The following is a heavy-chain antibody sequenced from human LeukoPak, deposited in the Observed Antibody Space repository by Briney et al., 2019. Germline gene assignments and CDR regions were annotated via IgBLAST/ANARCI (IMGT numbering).Heavy chain of an antibody. J-gene: IGHJ3*02. D-gene: IGHD3-16*01. CDR3: ARVGGLRAFDI. CDR2: INPNSGGT. V-gene: IGHV1-2*02. Sequence: SVKVSCKTSGYTFTDYYIHWVRQAPGQGLEWMGWINPNSGGTNYAQKFQGRVTMTRDTSISTAYMELRSLRSDDTAVYYCARVGGLRAFDIWGQGTMVTVSS. CDR1: GYTFTDYY.